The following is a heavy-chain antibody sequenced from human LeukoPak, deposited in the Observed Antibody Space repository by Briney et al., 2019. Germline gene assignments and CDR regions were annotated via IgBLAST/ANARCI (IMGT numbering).Heavy chain of an antibody. V-gene: IGHV4-59*01. D-gene: IGHD5-24*01. CDR1: GGSISSYH. J-gene: IGHJ4*02. CDR2: IYYSGST. CDR3: ASSRDGYNWDYFDY. Sequence: PSETLSLTCTVSGGSISSYHWSWIRQPPGKGLEWIGYIYYSGSTNYNPSLKSRVTTSVDTSKNQFSLKLSSVTAADTAVYYCASSRDGYNWDYFDYWGQGTLVTVSS.